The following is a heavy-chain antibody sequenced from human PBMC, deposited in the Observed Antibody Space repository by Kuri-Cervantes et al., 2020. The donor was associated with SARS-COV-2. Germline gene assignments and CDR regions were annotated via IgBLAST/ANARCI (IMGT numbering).Heavy chain of an antibody. CDR3: ARTRIAAAGTDAFDI. D-gene: IGHD6-13*01. CDR1: GGTFSSYA. J-gene: IGHJ3*02. CDR2: IIPIFGTA. V-gene: IGHV1-69*05. Sequence: SVKVSCKASGGTFSSYAISWVRQAPGQGLEWMGGIIPIFGTANYAQKFQGRVTMTRDTSTSTVYMELSSLRSEDTAVYYCARTRIAAAGTDAFDIWGQGTMVTVSS.